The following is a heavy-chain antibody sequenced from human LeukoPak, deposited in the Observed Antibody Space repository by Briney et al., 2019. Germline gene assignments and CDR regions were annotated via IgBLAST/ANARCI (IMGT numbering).Heavy chain of an antibody. D-gene: IGHD3-10*01. V-gene: IGHV4-4*02. CDR1: GGSISSGGY. CDR2: IYISGST. CDR3: TRHGSYSHGF. Sequence: SGTLSLTCAVSGGSISSGGYWSWVRQPPGKGLGWIGQIYISGSTNYNPSLDSRVTMSLDKSRNQLSLRLKSMTAADTAVYYCTRHGSYSHGFWGQGALVTVAS. J-gene: IGHJ4*02.